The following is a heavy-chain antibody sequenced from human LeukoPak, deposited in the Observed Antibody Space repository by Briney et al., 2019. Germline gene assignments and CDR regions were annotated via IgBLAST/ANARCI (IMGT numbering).Heavy chain of an antibody. CDR1: GYTFTSYD. CDR2: MNPNSGNT. V-gene: IGHV1-8*03. J-gene: IGHJ3*02. D-gene: IGHD3-16*01. CDR3: ATPSGGGYAFDI. Sequence: ASVQVSCKASGYTFTSYDINWVRQATGQGLEWMGWMNPNSGNTGYAQKFQGRVTITRNTSISTAYMELSSLRSEDTAVYYCATPSGGGYAFDIWGQGTMVTASS.